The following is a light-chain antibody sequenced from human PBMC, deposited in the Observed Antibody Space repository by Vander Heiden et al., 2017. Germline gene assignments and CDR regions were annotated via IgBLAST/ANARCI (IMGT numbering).Light chain of an antibody. J-gene: IGKJ1*01. V-gene: IGKV2-28*01. Sequence: DIVMTKSPPSLPVTSGESASISCRSSQSLLQTNGYSHLEWYLQKPGQSPQLLISLGSIRASGVPDRFTGSASGTDFILKISRVEAEDAGVYFCMQARHTPWTFGQGTKVEIK. CDR1: QSLLQTNGYSH. CDR2: LGS. CDR3: MQARHTPWT.